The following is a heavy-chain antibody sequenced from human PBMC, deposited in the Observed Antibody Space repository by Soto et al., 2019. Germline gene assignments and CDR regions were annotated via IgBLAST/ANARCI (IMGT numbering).Heavy chain of an antibody. CDR3: ARVGFSAAAGTVYYGMDV. D-gene: IGHD6-13*01. V-gene: IGHV1-2*04. CDR2: ISPNSGGT. CDR1: GYTFTGYY. J-gene: IGHJ6*02. Sequence: GASVKVSCKASGYTFTGYYMHWVRQAPGQGLEWMGWISPNSGGTNYAQKFQGWVTMTRDTSISTAYMELSRLRSDDTAVYYCARVGFSAAAGTVYYGMDVWGQGTTVTVSS.